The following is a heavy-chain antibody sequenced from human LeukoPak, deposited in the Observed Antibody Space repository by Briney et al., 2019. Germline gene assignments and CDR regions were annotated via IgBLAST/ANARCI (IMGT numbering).Heavy chain of an antibody. D-gene: IGHD1-1*01. CDR1: GGSISSYY. CDR2: IYYSGST. CDR3: ARGYPRYYMDV. J-gene: IGHJ6*03. Sequence: SETLSLTCTVSGGSISSYYWSWIRQPPGKGLEWIGYIYYSGSTNYNPSLKSRVTISVDTSKNQFSLKLSSVTAADTAAYYCARGYPRYYMDVWGKGTTVTVSS. V-gene: IGHV4-59*01.